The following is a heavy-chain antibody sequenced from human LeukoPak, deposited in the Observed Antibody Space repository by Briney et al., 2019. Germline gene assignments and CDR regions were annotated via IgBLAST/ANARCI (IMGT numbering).Heavy chain of an antibody. J-gene: IGHJ4*02. V-gene: IGHV3-7*01. CDR3: ARGHRAWSY. CDR2: VKQDGSEK. CDR1: GFTFSSYS. D-gene: IGHD3-3*01. Sequence: HPGGSLRLSCAASGFTFSSYSMNWVRQAPGKGLEWVANVKQDGSEKNYVDSVKGRFTISRDNAKNSLYLQMNSLRVDDTAVYYCARGHRAWSYWGQGTLVTVSS.